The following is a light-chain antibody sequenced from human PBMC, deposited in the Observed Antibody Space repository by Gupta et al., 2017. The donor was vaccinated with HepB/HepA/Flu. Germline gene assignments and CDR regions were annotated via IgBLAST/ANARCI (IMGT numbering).Light chain of an antibody. V-gene: IGKV1-33*01. J-gene: IGKJ1*01. Sequence: DIQMTQSPSSLSASVGDRVTITCQASQNISSYLNWYQQKPGKAPKLLIYDASNLESGVPSRFSGSGSGTDFTFTISSLQPEDFATYYCQQSYSTPPTFGQGTKVKIK. CDR3: QQSYSTPPT. CDR2: DAS. CDR1: QNISSY.